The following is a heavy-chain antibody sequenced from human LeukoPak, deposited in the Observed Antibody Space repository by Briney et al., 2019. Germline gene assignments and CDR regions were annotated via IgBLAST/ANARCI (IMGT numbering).Heavy chain of an antibody. CDR1: GGSISSGSYY. CDR2: IYTRGST. D-gene: IGHD3-16*01. CDR3: ASANWGSSFDY. V-gene: IGHV4-61*02. J-gene: IGHJ4*02. Sequence: SQTLSLTCTVSGGSISSGSYYWSWIRQPAGKGLEWIGRIYTRGSTNYNPSLKSRVTISVDTSKNQFSLKLSSVTAADTAVYYCASANWGSSFDYWGQGTLVTVSS.